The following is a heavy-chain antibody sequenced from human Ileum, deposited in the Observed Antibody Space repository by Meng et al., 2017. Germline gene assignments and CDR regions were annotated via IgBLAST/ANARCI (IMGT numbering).Heavy chain of an antibody. V-gene: IGHV1-18*01. CDR1: GYIFTRYG. J-gene: IGHJ4*02. CDR3: ARDTVGTTLGDY. Sequence: QVQLVQCGAEVKKPGASVKVSCKASGYIFTRYGIGWVRQAPGQGLEWMGWISAYSGNTKYAQKLQGRVTMTTDTSTSTAYMELRNLRSDDTAVYYCARDTVGTTLGDYWGQGTLVTVSS. CDR2: ISAYSGNT. D-gene: IGHD4-23*01.